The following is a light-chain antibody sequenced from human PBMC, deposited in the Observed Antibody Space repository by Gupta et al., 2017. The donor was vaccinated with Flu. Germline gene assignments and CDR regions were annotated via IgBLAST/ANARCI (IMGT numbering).Light chain of an antibody. CDR3: QVWDSSSDHPV. CDR2: DDR. Sequence: SYVLTQPPSVSVAPGQTARITCGGNDIITKSVHWYQQKPGPAPALVVYDDRARPSGIPERFSGSNSGNPATLTISKVDTGDEADYYCQVWDSSSDHPVFGGGTKLTVL. CDR1: DIITKS. J-gene: IGLJ3*02. V-gene: IGLV3-21*02.